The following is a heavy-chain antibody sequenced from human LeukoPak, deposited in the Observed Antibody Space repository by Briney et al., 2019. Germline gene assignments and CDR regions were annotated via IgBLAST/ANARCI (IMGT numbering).Heavy chain of an antibody. D-gene: IGHD5-12*01. CDR2: ISGSGGST. Sequence: GGSLRLSCAASGFTFSSYAMSWVRQAPGKGLEWVSGISGSGGSTYYADSVKGRFTISRDSSKSTLYLQMNSLRAEDTAVYYCAKDALATPTRYFQHWGQGTLVTVSS. CDR1: GFTFSSYA. V-gene: IGHV3-23*01. J-gene: IGHJ1*01. CDR3: AKDALATPTRYFQH.